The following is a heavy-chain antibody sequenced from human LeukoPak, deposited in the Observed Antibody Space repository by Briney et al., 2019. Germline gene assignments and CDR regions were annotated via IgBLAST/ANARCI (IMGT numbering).Heavy chain of an antibody. CDR2: ISGSGGST. V-gene: IGHV3-23*01. J-gene: IGHJ4*02. CDR3: AKDPGYSSSYDY. Sequence: GGSLRLSCAASGFTFSSYATSWVRQAPGKGLEWVSAISGSGGSTYYADSVKGRFTISRDNSKNTLYLQMNSLRAEDTAVYYCAKDPGYSSSYDYWGQGTLVTVSS. D-gene: IGHD6-13*01. CDR1: GFTFSSYA.